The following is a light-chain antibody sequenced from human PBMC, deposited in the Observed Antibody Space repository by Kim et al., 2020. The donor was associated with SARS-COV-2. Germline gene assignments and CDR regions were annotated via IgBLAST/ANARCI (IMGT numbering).Light chain of an antibody. CDR3: QQYAKRLS. Sequence: LSAAVGDRVTITCQASQDIYNNLNWYQHKAGKAPKLLIFDASNLDIGVPSRFSGSGSGTDFTFTISSLQPEDIATYYCQQYAKRLSFGQGTKLEI. V-gene: IGKV1-33*01. CDR1: QDIYNN. CDR2: DAS. J-gene: IGKJ2*03.